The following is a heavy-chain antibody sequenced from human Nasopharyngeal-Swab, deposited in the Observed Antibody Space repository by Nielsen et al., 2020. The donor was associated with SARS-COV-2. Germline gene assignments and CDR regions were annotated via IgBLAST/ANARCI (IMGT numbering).Heavy chain of an antibody. Sequence: WSRKPPGKGLEWVSVIYYGGDITYYADSVKGRFTTSRDNSKNTVHLQMNSLRADDTAIYYCAKNRDSVAGTPDDAFDIWGQGTMVTVSS. J-gene: IGHJ3*02. V-gene: IGHV3-23*03. CDR2: IYYGGDIT. CDR3: AKNRDSVAGTPDDAFDI. D-gene: IGHD6-19*01.